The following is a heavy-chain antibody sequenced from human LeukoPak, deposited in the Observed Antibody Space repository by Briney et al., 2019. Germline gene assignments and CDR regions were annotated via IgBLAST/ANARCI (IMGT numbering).Heavy chain of an antibody. CDR3: ARASGCYDY. CDR2: IWSDGSNK. D-gene: IGHD1-26*01. J-gene: IGHJ4*02. V-gene: IGHV3-33*01. CDR1: GFTFGDYA. Sequence: GGSLRLSCTASGFTFGDYAMSWFRQAPGKGLEWVAVIWSDGSNKYYADSVKGRFTISRDNSKNTLYLQMNSLRAEDTAVYYCARASGCYDYWGQGTLVTVSS.